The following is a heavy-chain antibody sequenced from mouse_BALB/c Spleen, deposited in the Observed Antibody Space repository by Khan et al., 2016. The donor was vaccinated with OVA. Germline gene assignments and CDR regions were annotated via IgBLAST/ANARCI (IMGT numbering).Heavy chain of an antibody. CDR2: IWAGGST. V-gene: IGHV2-9*02. CDR1: GFSFTSYG. CDR3: ARLVDL. J-gene: IGHJ2*01. Sequence: VQLQESGPGLVAPSQCLSITCTVSGFSFTSYGVHWVRQPSGKGLEWLGVIWAGGSTNYNSALMSRLSISNDNSKSQIFENMASLQTDDTSMYYCARLVDLWGQGTTLTVSS.